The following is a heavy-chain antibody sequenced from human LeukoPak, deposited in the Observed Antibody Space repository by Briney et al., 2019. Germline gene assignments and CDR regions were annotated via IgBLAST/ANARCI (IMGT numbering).Heavy chain of an antibody. CDR2: FYTSGST. CDR3: ARVVPAARKGGFDY. Sequence: SETLSLTCTVSGGSISSYYWSWIRQPAGKGLEWIGRFYTSGSTNYNPSLKSRVTMSVDTSKNQLSLKLSSVTAADTAVYYCARVVPAARKGGFDYWGQGTLVTVSS. CDR1: GGSISSYY. J-gene: IGHJ4*02. V-gene: IGHV4-4*07. D-gene: IGHD2-2*01.